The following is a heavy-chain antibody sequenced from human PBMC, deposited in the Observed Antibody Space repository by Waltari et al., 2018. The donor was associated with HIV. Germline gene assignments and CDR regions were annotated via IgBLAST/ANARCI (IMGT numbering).Heavy chain of an antibody. CDR3: VRGGTHP. Sequence: QEQLVQSGAEVKKPGASVKVSCQASGSSFNDYYIHWLRQAPGQGLESVGWVNPKTGVAHYEQKFEGRVTISSDTSSRTVYMDFRRLTSDDTAVFYCVRGGTHPWGQGTLITVSS. CDR1: GSSFNDYY. D-gene: IGHD1-1*01. CDR2: VNPKTGVA. V-gene: IGHV1-2*02. J-gene: IGHJ5*02.